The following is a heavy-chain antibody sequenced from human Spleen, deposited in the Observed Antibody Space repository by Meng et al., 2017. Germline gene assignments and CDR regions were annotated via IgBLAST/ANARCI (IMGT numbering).Heavy chain of an antibody. CDR1: SGTIRSHY. CDR2: IFYSRRP. CDR3: ARQTKYDFWIIH. J-gene: IGHJ4*02. V-gene: IGHV4-59*11. Sequence: QVQLPACGPGLVKPSETLALLCTVPSGTIRSHYWSWIRQPPGKGLEWIGYIFYSRRPNSSPSLKSRVTISIDTSKNQFSLRLSSVTPADTAMYYCARQTKYDFWIIHWGQGTLVTVSS. D-gene: IGHD3-3*01.